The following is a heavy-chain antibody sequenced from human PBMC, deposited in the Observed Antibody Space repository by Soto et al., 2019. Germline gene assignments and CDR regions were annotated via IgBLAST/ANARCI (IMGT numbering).Heavy chain of an antibody. Sequence: ASETLSLTCAVYGGSFSGYYWSWIRQPPGKGLEWIGEINHSGSTNYNPSLKSRVTISVDTSKNQFSLKLSSVTAADTAVYYCARVIMVRGVMSGMDVWGQGTTVTVSS. V-gene: IGHV4-34*01. CDR1: GGSFSGYY. CDR3: ARVIMVRGVMSGMDV. J-gene: IGHJ6*02. CDR2: INHSGST. D-gene: IGHD3-10*01.